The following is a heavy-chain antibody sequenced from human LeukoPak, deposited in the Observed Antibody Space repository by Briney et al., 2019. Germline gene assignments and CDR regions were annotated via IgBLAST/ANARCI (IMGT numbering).Heavy chain of an antibody. Sequence: ASVNVSCKASGYTFTNYGISWLRQAPGQGLEWVGWISAYNGNTNYAQKLQGRVTMTTDTSTTTAYMDLRSLRSDDTAVYYCVRDFWSEHILYWGQGTLVTVSS. D-gene: IGHD3-3*01. CDR2: ISAYNGNT. CDR1: GYTFTNYG. CDR3: VRDFWSEHILY. V-gene: IGHV1-18*01. J-gene: IGHJ4*02.